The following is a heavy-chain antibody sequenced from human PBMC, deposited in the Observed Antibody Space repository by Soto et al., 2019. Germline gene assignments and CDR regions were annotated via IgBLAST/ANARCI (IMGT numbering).Heavy chain of an antibody. CDR1: GFTFRSYA. V-gene: IGHV3-33*01. CDR3: VRDHSRKAAAGSLFDY. J-gene: IGHJ4*02. CDR2: IWNDGSEN. D-gene: IGHD6-13*01. Sequence: QVQLVQSGGGVAPPGTSLRLSCAGSGFTFRSYAMNWVRQAPGKGLEWVAVIWNDGSENYYAESVKGRFTISRDNPKNTVDLQIHSLRPEDTAVYYCVRDHSRKAAAGSLFDYWGQGSMVIVSS.